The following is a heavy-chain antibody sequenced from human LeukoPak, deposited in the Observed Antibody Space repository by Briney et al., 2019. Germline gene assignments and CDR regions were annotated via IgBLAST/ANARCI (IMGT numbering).Heavy chain of an antibody. CDR2: IYYSGST. D-gene: IGHD3-3*01. V-gene: IGHV4-59*01. Sequence: SETLSLTCTVSGGSISSYYWSWIRQPPGKGLEWIGYIYYSGSTNYNPSLKSRVTISVDTSKNQFSLKLSSVTAADTAVYYCARGVLGSYDFWSGYNRGYYYYMGVWGKGTTVTVSS. J-gene: IGHJ6*03. CDR3: ARGVLGSYDFWSGYNRGYYYYMGV. CDR1: GGSISSYY.